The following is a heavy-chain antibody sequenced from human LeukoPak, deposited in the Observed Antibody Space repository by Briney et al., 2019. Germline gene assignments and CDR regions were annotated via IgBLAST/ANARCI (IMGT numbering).Heavy chain of an antibody. CDR3: AKAQGGKLELAYGFDY. V-gene: IGHV3-23*01. CDR2: ISGSGGST. J-gene: IGHJ4*02. D-gene: IGHD1-7*01. CDR1: GFTFSSYA. Sequence: PGGSLRLSCAASGFTFSSYAMSRVRQAPGKGLEWVSAISGSGGSTYYADSVKGRFTISRDNSKNTLYLQMNSLRAEDTAVYYCAKAQGGKLELAYGFDYWGQGTLVTVSS.